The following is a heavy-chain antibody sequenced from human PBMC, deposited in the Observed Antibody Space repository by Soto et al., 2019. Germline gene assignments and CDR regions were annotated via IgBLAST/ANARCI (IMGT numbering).Heavy chain of an antibody. Sequence: PGESLKISCKAFGYNFTKAWIGWVRQMPGKGLEWMGIIHPGDSDIRYNPSFEGQVTISADKSISTAYLQWSSLKASDTAMYYCAGGGVRGVITRTRDYYGMDVWGQGTTVTVSS. V-gene: IGHV5-51*01. CDR2: IHPGDSDI. CDR1: GYNFTKAW. D-gene: IGHD3-10*01. CDR3: AGGGVRGVITRTRDYYGMDV. J-gene: IGHJ6*02.